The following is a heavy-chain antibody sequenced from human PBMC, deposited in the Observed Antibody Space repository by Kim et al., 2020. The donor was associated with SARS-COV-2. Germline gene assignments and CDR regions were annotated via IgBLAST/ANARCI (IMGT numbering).Heavy chain of an antibody. V-gene: IGHV3-53*01. D-gene: IGHD1-26*01. CDR3: ATDALLIY. J-gene: IGHJ4*02. Sequence: GGSLRLSCAASGFSVSNNYLSWVRQAPGKGLELVSVIFSGGSTQYADSVRGRCTISRDNSKNTLYLQMNSLRVEDTAVYFCATDALLIYWGLGTLVTVSS. CDR2: IFSGGST. CDR1: GFSVSNNY.